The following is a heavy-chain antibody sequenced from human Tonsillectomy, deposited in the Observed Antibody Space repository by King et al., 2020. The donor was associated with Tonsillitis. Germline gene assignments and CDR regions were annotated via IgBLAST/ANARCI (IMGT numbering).Heavy chain of an antibody. CDR1: GFTFSGSA. Sequence: VQLVESGGGLVQPGGSLKLSCAASGFTFSGSAMHWVRQASGKGLEWVGRIRSKPNNYATAYAASVKGRFTISRDDSKNTAYLQMNSLKTEDTAMYYCTRLAAPEYGDYGDYWGQGTLVTVSS. CDR3: TRLAAPEYGDYGDY. D-gene: IGHD4-17*01. CDR2: IRSKPNNYAT. V-gene: IGHV3-73*02. J-gene: IGHJ4*02.